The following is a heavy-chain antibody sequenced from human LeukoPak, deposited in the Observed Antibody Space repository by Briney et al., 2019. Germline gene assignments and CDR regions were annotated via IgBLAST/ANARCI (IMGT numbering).Heavy chain of an antibody. V-gene: IGHV3-23*01. Sequence: GGSLRLSCAASGFTFSSSAMSWVLQAPGKGRQWLSSINGGDYSTYYTDSVTGRFTISRASAKNVLYLQMNGLRTDDTAIYYCATANPTPRGINFDFWGQGALVTVSS. D-gene: IGHD3-10*01. CDR3: ATANPTPRGINFDF. CDR2: INGGDYST. CDR1: GFTFSSSA. J-gene: IGHJ4*02.